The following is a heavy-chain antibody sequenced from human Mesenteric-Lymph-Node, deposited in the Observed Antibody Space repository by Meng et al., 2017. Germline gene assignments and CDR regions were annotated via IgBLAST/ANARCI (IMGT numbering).Heavy chain of an antibody. CDR1: GGSFSGYY. J-gene: IGHJ4*02. Sequence: ESLKISCAVYGGSFSGYYWSWIRQPPGKGLEWIGEINHSGSTNYNPSLKSRVTISVDTSKNQFSLKLSSVTAADTAVYYCARGRGYSSGWYPGEDYWGQGTLVTVSS. V-gene: IGHV4-34*01. CDR2: INHSGST. D-gene: IGHD6-19*01. CDR3: ARGRGYSSGWYPGEDY.